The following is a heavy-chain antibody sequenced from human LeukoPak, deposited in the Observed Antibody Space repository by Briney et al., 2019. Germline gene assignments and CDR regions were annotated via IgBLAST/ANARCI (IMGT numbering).Heavy chain of an antibody. J-gene: IGHJ4*02. Sequence: GGSLRPSCAASGFTFSSYSMNWVRQAPGKGLEWVSSISSSSSYIYYADSVKGRFTISRDNAKNSLYLQMNSLRAEDTAVYYCARDQDDIVTGLGDYWGQGTLVTVSS. CDR2: ISSSSSYI. CDR1: GFTFSSYS. CDR3: ARDQDDIVTGLGDY. V-gene: IGHV3-21*04. D-gene: IGHD3-9*01.